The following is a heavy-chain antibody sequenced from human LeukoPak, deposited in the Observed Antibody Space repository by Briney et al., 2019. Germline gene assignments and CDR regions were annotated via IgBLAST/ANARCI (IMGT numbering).Heavy chain of an antibody. CDR2: IIPILGIA. Sequence: GASVKVSCKASGGTFSSYAISWVRQAPGQGLEWMGRIIPILGIANYARKFQGRVTITADKSTSTAYMELSSLRSEDTAVYYCASSICDFWSAMDNWFDPWGQGTLVTVSS. V-gene: IGHV1-69*04. CDR1: GGTFSSYA. D-gene: IGHD3-3*01. J-gene: IGHJ5*02. CDR3: ASSICDFWSAMDNWFDP.